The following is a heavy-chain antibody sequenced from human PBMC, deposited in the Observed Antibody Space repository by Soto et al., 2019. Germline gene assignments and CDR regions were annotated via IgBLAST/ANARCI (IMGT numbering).Heavy chain of an antibody. D-gene: IGHD1-26*01. V-gene: IGHV3-66*04. J-gene: IGHJ5*01. Sequence: PGGSLRLSCAASGFSVSRNYMSWVRQALGKGLEWVSVIYSGDSTYYADSVKGRFTINPDTSNNQLSLQLNSVTPDDTAVYYCVRLIGNSWLDSWGQGTLVTVSS. CDR2: IYSGDST. CDR3: VRLIGNSWLDS. CDR1: GFSVSRNY.